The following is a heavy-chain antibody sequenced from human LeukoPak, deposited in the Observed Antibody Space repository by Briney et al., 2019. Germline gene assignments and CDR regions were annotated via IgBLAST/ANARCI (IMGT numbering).Heavy chain of an antibody. V-gene: IGHV3-23*01. J-gene: IGHJ4*02. CDR3: AKGGKWDVTPFDY. CDR1: GFTFSGSW. Sequence: GGSLRLSCAASGFTFSGSWMYWVRQAPGKGLEWVSTISGGGGSTYYADSVKGRFTISRDNSKNTLYLQVNSLRAEDTAVYYCAKGGKWDVTPFDYWGQGTLVTVSS. CDR2: ISGGGGST. D-gene: IGHD1-26*01.